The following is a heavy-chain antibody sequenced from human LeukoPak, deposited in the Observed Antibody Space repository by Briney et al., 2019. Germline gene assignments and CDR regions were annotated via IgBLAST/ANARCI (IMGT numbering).Heavy chain of an antibody. CDR2: ISSSGSTI. Sequence: GGSLRLSCAASGFTFSSYEMNWVRQAPGKGLEWVSYISSSGSTIYYADSVKGRFTISRDNAKNSLYLQVNSLRAEDTAVYYCARAPHYYDSSGYYPPDYWGQGTLVTVSS. V-gene: IGHV3-48*03. CDR3: ARAPHYYDSSGYYPPDY. J-gene: IGHJ4*02. D-gene: IGHD3-22*01. CDR1: GFTFSSYE.